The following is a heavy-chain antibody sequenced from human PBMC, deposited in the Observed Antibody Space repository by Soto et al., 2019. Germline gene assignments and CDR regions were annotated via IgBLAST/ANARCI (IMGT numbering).Heavy chain of an antibody. CDR1: GFTFSSYA. Sequence: EVQLLESGGGLVQPGGSLRLSCAASGFTFSSYAMNWVRQAPGKGLEWVSVISGSGGSTYYADSVKGRFTISRDNSKKALYLQMNSLRAEDTAVYYCAKRSSGWYFDLWGRGTLVTVS. V-gene: IGHV3-23*01. CDR3: AKRSSGWYFDL. J-gene: IGHJ2*01. CDR2: ISGSGGST. D-gene: IGHD6-19*01.